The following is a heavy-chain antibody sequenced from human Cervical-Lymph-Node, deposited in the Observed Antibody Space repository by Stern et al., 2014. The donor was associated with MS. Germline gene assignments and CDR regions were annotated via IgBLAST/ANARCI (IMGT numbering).Heavy chain of an antibody. CDR1: GFSLSNARMG. D-gene: IGHD6-13*01. CDR3: ARMMQHLAGDAFDI. J-gene: IGHJ3*02. Sequence: QITLKESGPVLVNPTETLTLTCTVSGFSLSNARMGVSWIRQPPGKALEWLAHIFSNEEKSYSTSLKGRLTISKDTSKSQVVLTMTHMDPVDTATYYCARMMQHLAGDAFDIWGQGTMVSVSS. V-gene: IGHV2-26*01. CDR2: IFSNEEK.